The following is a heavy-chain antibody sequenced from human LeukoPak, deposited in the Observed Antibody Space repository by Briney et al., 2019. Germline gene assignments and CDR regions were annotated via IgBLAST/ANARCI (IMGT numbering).Heavy chain of an antibody. CDR3: ARTMAAPDENWFDP. CDR2: ISAYNGNT. J-gene: IGHJ5*02. V-gene: IGHV1-18*01. Sequence: GASVKVSCKASGYTFTSYGISWVRQAPGQGLEWMGGISAYNGNTNYAQKLQGRVTMTTDTSTSTAYMELRSLRSDDTAVYYCARTMAAPDENWFDPWGQGTLVTVSS. CDR1: GYTFTSYG. D-gene: IGHD5-24*01.